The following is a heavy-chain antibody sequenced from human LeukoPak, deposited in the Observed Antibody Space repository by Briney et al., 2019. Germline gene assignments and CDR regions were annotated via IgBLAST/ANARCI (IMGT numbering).Heavy chain of an antibody. Sequence: GGSLRLSCAASGFIFSNYGMNWVRQAPGKGLEWISYISSSSNTIYYADSVKGRFTISRYNAKNSLYLQMNSLRAEDTAVYYCARDRLPAAIDYWGQGTLVTVSS. CDR1: GFIFSNYG. D-gene: IGHD2-2*01. V-gene: IGHV3-48*04. J-gene: IGHJ4*02. CDR2: ISSSSNTI. CDR3: ARDRLPAAIDY.